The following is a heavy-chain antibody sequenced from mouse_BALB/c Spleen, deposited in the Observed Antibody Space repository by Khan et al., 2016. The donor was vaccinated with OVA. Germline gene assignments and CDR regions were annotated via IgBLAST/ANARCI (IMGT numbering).Heavy chain of an antibody. CDR3: GRGGYSVFAY. CDR2: IFPGSGVP. J-gene: IGHJ3*01. CDR1: GYTFTDYV. V-gene: IGHV1-77*01. Sequence: QVQLQQSGPELVKPGASLKVSCKASGYTFTDYVIGWVRQRSRQGLEWIGDIFPGSGVPYYNEKFNDRATLTADKSSNTAYMHLNSLTFEDSAVFVCGRGGYSVFAYWGQGTLVTVSA. D-gene: IGHD2-14*01.